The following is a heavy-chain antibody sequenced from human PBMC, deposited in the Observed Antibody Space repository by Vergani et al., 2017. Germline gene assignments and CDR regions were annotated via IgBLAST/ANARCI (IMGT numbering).Heavy chain of an antibody. V-gene: IGHV3-73*02. D-gene: IGHD3/OR15-3a*01. CDR2: IRDKDYNYAT. CDR3: FFDFWAGFDSGDV. Sequence: EVQLVESGGGLVQPGGSLKLSCATSGFTFTDSAIHWVRQTSGQGLEWIGRIRDKDYNYATVYAVSVKGRFIISRDDLKKTAYLQMNGLTTEDTAVYYCFFDFWAGFDSGDVWGKGTTVTVSS. J-gene: IGHJ6*04. CDR1: GFTFTDSA.